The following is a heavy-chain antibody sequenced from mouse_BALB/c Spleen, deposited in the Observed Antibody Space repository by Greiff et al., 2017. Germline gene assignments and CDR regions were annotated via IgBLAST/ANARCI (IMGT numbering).Heavy chain of an antibody. CDR2: ISSGGSYT. V-gene: IGHV5-9-3*01. D-gene: IGHD4-1*01. CDR3: ARPVNWDYAMDY. Sequence: EVKLMESGGGLVKPGGSLKLSCAASGFTFSSYAMSWVRQTPEKRLEWVATISSGGSYTYYPDSVKGRFTISRDNAKNTLYLQMSSLRSEDTAMYYCARPVNWDYAMDYWGQGTSVTVSS. CDR1: GFTFSSYA. J-gene: IGHJ4*01.